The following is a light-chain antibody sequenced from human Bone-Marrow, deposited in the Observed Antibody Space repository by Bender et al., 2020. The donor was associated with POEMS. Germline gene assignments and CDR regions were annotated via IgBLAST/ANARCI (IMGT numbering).Light chain of an antibody. CDR3: QSADSSGSVV. CDR2: DDS. Sequence: SSELTQPPSVSVSPGQTARITCSGDELPDQYSYWYQQRPGQAPVLVVYDDSDRPSGIPERLSGSNSGKTATLTISRVEAGDEADYYCQSADSSGSVVFGGGTKLTVL. V-gene: IGLV3-25*02. J-gene: IGLJ2*01. CDR1: ELPDQY.